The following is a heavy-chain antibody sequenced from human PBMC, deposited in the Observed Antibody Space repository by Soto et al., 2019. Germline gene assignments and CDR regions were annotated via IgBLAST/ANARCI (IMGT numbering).Heavy chain of an antibody. CDR3: ARDGIGSVAFWGYLDY. J-gene: IGHJ4*02. Sequence: SCSASGFTLSNYWMTWIRQSPGKGLEWVANVNPDETKKYYVDAVKGRFTISRDNAENSLFLQMSDLRVEDTALYYCARDGIGSVAFWGYLDYWGQGTLVTVSS. CDR1: GFTLSNYW. CDR2: VNPDETKK. D-gene: IGHD3-16*01. V-gene: IGHV3-7*01.